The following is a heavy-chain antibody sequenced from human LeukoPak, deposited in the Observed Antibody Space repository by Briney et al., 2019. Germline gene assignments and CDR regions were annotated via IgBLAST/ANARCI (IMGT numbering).Heavy chain of an antibody. Sequence: SETLSLTCTVSGGCISSSSYYWGWIRQPPGKGLEWIGSIYFSGTTYYNPSLKSRVTISVDTSKNQFSLKLSSVTAADTAVYYCARQRWVTGPADYWGQGTLVTVSS. CDR3: ARQRWVTGPADY. V-gene: IGHV4-39*01. CDR2: IYFSGTT. CDR1: GGCISSSSYY. D-gene: IGHD2-21*02. J-gene: IGHJ4*02.